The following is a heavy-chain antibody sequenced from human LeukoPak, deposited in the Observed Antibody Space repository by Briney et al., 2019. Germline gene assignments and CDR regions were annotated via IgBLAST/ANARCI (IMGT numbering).Heavy chain of an antibody. D-gene: IGHD2/OR15-2a*01. CDR1: GYTFTSYY. V-gene: IGHV1-46*01. J-gene: IGHJ5*02. CDR2: INPSGGST. CDR3: AVSMVPNWFDP. Sequence: GASVKVSCKASGYTFTSYYMHWVRQAPGQGLEWMGIINPSGGSTSYAQKFQGRVTMTRDTSTSTAYMELRSLRSDDTAVYYCAVSMVPNWFDPWGQGTLVTVSS.